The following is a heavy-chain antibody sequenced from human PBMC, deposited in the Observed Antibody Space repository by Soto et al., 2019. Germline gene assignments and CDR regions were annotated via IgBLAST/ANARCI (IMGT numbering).Heavy chain of an antibody. CDR3: ARISCKGGSCYFDFDH. CDR1: GYSLKDHY. Sequence: ASVKVSCKPSGYSLKDHYMHWVRQAPGRGLEWVGIINPSAEHTNYAQQFRGRVAMTRDTSTSTAYMERRSIRSEDTAVYFCARISCKGGSCYFDFDHWGQGTLVTVSS. D-gene: IGHD2-15*01. J-gene: IGHJ4*02. V-gene: IGHV1-46*02. CDR2: INPSAEHT.